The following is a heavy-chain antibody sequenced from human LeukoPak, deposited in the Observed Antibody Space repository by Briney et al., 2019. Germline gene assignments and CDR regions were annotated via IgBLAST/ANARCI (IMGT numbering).Heavy chain of an antibody. Sequence: GGSLRLSCAASGFTFSSYWMSWVRQAPGKGLEWLANIGSDGTETNYVDSVKGRFTISRDNAKNSLYLQMNSLRAEDTAVYYCASQILWFGEYNTNIWGQGTLVTVSS. V-gene: IGHV3-7*01. CDR1: GFTFSSYW. CDR2: IGSDGTET. D-gene: IGHD3-10*01. J-gene: IGHJ4*02. CDR3: ASQILWFGEYNTNI.